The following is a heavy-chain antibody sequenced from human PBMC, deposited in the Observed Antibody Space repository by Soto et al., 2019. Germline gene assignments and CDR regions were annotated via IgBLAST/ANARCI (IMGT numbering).Heavy chain of an antibody. CDR3: ARDRGAVAGTRYYYGMDV. V-gene: IGHV3-33*01. D-gene: IGHD6-13*01. CDR2: IWYDGTNK. J-gene: IGHJ6*02. CDR1: GFTFSSYG. Sequence: QVQLVESGGGVVQPGRSLRLSCAASGFTFSSYGMHWVRQAPGKGLEWVAVIWYDGTNKYYADYVKGRFTISRDNSKNTLYLKMSSLRDEDTAVYYCARDRGAVAGTRYYYGMDVWGQGTTVTVSS.